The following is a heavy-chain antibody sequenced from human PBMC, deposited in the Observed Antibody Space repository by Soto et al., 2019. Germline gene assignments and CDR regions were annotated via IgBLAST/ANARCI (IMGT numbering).Heavy chain of an antibody. CDR3: AREMATINDAFDI. Sequence: PGGSLRLSCAASGFTFSSYAMHWVRQAPGKGLEWVAVISYDGSNKYYADSVKGRFTISRDNSKNTLYLQMNSLRAEDTAVYYCAREMATINDAFDIWGQGTMVTVSS. V-gene: IGHV3-30-3*01. CDR2: ISYDGSNK. D-gene: IGHD5-12*01. J-gene: IGHJ3*02. CDR1: GFTFSSYA.